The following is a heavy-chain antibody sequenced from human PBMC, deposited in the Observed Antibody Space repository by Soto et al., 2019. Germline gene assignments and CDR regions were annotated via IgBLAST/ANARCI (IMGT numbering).Heavy chain of an antibody. CDR2: IIPTFGTP. D-gene: IGHD4-4*01. CDR1: GSTYSSYA. V-gene: IGHV1-69*13. Sequence: GASAKVSVKASGSTYSSYAISWVRPAPGDGFELRGGIIPTFGTPNYAQKFRGRVTITADESTSTAYMELSSLRSEDTALYYCAKTHGAPTITSYAVGYYAMDVWGLGTTVTVSS. CDR3: AKTHGAPTITSYAVGYYAMDV. J-gene: IGHJ6*02.